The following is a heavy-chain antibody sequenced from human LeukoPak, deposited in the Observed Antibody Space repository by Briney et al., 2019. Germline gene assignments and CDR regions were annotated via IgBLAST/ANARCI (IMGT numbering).Heavy chain of an antibody. V-gene: IGHV1-69*13. CDR2: IIPIFGTA. J-gene: IGHJ3*02. CDR3: ARDRPTLLWFGEDAFDI. Sequence: SVKVSCKASGGTFSSYAISWVRQAPGQGLEWMGGIIPIFGTANYAQKFQGRVTITADESTSTAYMELRSLRSDDTAVYYCARDRPTLLWFGEDAFDIWGQGTMVTVSS. CDR1: GGTFSSYA. D-gene: IGHD3-10*01.